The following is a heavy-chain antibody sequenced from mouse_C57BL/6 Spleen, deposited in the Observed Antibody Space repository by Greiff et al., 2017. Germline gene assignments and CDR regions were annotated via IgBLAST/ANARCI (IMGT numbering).Heavy chain of an antibody. J-gene: IGHJ4*01. Sequence: QVQLQQSGAELARPGASVKMSCKASGYTFTSYTMHWVKQRPGQGLEWIGYINPSSGYTKYNQKVKDKATLTADKSSSTAYMQLSSLTSEDSAFYYCARHYYGSRGDYYAMDYWGQGTSVTVSS. D-gene: IGHD1-1*01. CDR3: ARHYYGSRGDYYAMDY. CDR1: GYTFTSYT. CDR2: INPSSGYT. V-gene: IGHV1-4*01.